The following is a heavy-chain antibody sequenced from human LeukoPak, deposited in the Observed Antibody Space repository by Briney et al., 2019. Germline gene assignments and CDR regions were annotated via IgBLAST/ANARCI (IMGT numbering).Heavy chain of an antibody. V-gene: IGHV1-69*13. J-gene: IGHJ4*02. CDR2: IIPIFGTA. D-gene: IGHD6-19*01. CDR1: GGTFSSYA. CDR3: ARLTKVAGPGGGFDY. Sequence: GASVKVSCKASGGTFSSYAISWVRQAPGQGLEWMGGIIPIFGTANYAQKFQGRVTITADESTSTAYMELSSLRSEDTAVYYCARLTKVAGPGGGFDYWGQGTLVTVSS.